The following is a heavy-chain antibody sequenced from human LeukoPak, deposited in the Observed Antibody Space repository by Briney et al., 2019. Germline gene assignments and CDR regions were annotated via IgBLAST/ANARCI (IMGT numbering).Heavy chain of an antibody. J-gene: IGHJ4*02. CDR1: GGSISSYY. Sequence: SETLSLTCTVSGGSISSYYWSWIRQPPGKGLEGIGYIYYSGSTNYNPSLKSRVTISVDTSKNQFSLKLSSVTAADTAVYYCATNNGDSPYYFDYWGQGTLVTVSS. CDR3: ATNNGDSPYYFDY. D-gene: IGHD2-21*01. CDR2: IYYSGST. V-gene: IGHV4-59*08.